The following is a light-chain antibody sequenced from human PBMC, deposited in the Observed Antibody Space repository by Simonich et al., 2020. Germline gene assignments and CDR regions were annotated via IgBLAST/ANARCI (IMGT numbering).Light chain of an antibody. J-gene: IGLJ3*02. CDR3: QSYDSSGWV. CDR1: RGSIASNY. CDR2: EDN. Sequence: NFMLTQPHSVSESPGKTVTISCTRSRGSIASNYVQWYQQRPGRAPTTVIYEDNQRPSGVPDRFSGSIDSSSNSASLTISGLKTEDEADYYCQSYDSSGWVFGGGTKLTVL. V-gene: IGLV6-57*03.